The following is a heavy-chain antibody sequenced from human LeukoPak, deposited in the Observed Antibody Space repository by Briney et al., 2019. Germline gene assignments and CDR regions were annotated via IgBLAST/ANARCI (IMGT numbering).Heavy chain of an antibody. V-gene: IGHV1-46*01. CDR2: INPSGGST. D-gene: IGHD4-17*01. CDR1: GYTFTSYG. J-gene: IGHJ4*02. CDR3: ASSTVTMYYFDY. Sequence: VASVKVSCKASGYTFTSYGISWVRQAPGQGLEWMGIINPSGGSTSYAQKFQGRVTMTRDTSTSTVYMELSSLRSEDTAVYYCASSTVTMYYFDYWGQGTLVTVSS.